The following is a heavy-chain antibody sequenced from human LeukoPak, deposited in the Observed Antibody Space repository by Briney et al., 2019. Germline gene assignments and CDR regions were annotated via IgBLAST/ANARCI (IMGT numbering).Heavy chain of an antibody. Sequence: ASVKVSCKASGATFSSGAISWVRQAPGRGLEWMGRIIPILDITNYAQEFQGRVTITADKSTTTVYMELNSLRSEDSAVYYCARAWSGQQVGENEFFQHWGQGTLVTVSS. CDR3: ARAWSGQQVGENEFFQH. CDR2: IIPILDIT. J-gene: IGHJ1*01. CDR1: GATFSSGA. V-gene: IGHV1-69*04. D-gene: IGHD6-13*01.